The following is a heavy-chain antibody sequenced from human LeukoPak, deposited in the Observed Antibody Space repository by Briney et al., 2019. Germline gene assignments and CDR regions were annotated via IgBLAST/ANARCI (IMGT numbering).Heavy chain of an antibody. CDR1: GGSISSSGDY. CDR3: ARHEGYVHAFDI. CDR2: FHYYSGST. D-gene: IGHD2-2*01. J-gene: IGHJ3*02. Sequence: PSETLSLTCIVSGGSISSSGDYWGWIRQAPGKGLEWIGSFHYYSGSTYYSPSLKSRVSISVDTSKNQFSLKVNSVTAADTAVYYCARHEGYVHAFDIWGQGTMVAVSS. V-gene: IGHV4-39*01.